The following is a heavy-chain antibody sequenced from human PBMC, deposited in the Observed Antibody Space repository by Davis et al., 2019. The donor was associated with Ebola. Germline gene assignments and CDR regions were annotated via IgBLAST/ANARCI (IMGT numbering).Heavy chain of an antibody. Sequence: GGSLRLSCAASGFTFSSYWMSWVRQAPGKGLEWVANIKQDGSEKYYVDSVKGRFTISRDNAKNSLYLQMNSLRAEDTAVYYCAKFPQYDSSGYYYGSGYWGQGTLVTVSS. CDR2: IKQDGSEK. V-gene: IGHV3-7*01. CDR1: GFTFSSYW. J-gene: IGHJ4*02. D-gene: IGHD3-22*01. CDR3: AKFPQYDSSGYYYGSGY.